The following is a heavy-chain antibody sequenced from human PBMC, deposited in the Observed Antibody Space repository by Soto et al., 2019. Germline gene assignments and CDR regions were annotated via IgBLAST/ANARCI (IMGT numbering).Heavy chain of an antibody. CDR3: ARGNWNYYYGFDV. J-gene: IGHJ6*02. Sequence: LRLSCAASEFTFDKYYMTWVRQAPGKGPEWVANIKPDGSEQYYVDSVKGRFTISRDNANNSLYLQMNSLRAEDTAVYFCARGNWNYYYGFDVWGQGTTVTVSS. D-gene: IGHD1-20*01. CDR2: IKPDGSEQ. CDR1: EFTFDKYY. V-gene: IGHV3-7*01.